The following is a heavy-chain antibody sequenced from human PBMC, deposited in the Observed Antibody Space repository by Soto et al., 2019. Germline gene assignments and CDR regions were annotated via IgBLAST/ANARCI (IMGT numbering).Heavy chain of an antibody. J-gene: IGHJ4*02. V-gene: IGHV4-61*08. CDR1: GGSIRSGGYY. Sequence: SETLSLTCNVSGGSIRSGGYYWSWIRQPPGKGLEWIGYIYYSGSTNYNPSRKRRVTISVDTSKNQFSLKLSSVTAADTAVYYCVSGSGSYYNFSDYWGQGTLVTVSS. CDR2: IYYSGST. D-gene: IGHD3-10*01. CDR3: VSGSGSYYNFSDY.